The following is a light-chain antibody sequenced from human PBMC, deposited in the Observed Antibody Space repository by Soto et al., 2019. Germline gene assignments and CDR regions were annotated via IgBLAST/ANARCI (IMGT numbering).Light chain of an antibody. J-gene: IGKJ4*01. CDR1: QSVNSN. V-gene: IGKV3-15*01. CDR3: QQYNVWPLT. CDR2: VAS. Sequence: EIVMTQSPVTLSVSPGDRATLSCRASQSVNSNLAWYQHKPGQTPKLLIYVASTRATGIPARFSGSGSGTEFTVTISSLQSEDFAVYYCQQYNVWPLTFGGGTKVEFK.